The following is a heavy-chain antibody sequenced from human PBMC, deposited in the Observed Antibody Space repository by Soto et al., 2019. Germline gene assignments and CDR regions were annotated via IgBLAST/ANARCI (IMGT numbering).Heavy chain of an antibody. J-gene: IGHJ4*02. CDR2: ISSSGSTI. V-gene: IGHV3-11*01. D-gene: IGHD2-8*01. CDR3: ARDSSYCTNGVCAAFDY. Sequence: GGSLRLSCAASGFTFSDYYMSWIRQAPGKGLEWVSYISSSGSTIYYADSVKGRFTISRDNAKNSLYLQMNSLRAEDTAVYYCARDSSYCTNGVCAAFDYWGQGTLVTVSS. CDR1: GFTFSDYY.